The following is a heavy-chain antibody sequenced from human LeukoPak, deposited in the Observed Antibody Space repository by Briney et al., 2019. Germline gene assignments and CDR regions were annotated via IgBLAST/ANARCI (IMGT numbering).Heavy chain of an antibody. J-gene: IGHJ4*02. CDR3: ATSGGIAVAGSPFDY. CDR2: INPNSGGT. CDR1: GYTFTGYY. Sequence: ASVKVSCKASGYTFTGYYMHWVRQAPGQGLEWMGWINPNSGGTNYAQKFQGRVTMTRDTSISTAYMELSRPRSDDTAVYYCATSGGIAVAGSPFDYWGQGTLVTVSS. D-gene: IGHD6-19*01. V-gene: IGHV1-2*02.